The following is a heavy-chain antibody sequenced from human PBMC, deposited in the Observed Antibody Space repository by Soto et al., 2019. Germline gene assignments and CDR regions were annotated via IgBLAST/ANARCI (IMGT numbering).Heavy chain of an antibody. CDR2: IYSGGST. Sequence: PGGSLRLSCAASGFTVRSHYMSWVRQAPGKGLEWVSVIYSGGSTYYADSVKGRFTISRDNSKNTLYLQMNSLRAEDTAVYYCARSGGNYWFDPWGQGTLVTVSS. V-gene: IGHV3-66*01. CDR3: ARSGGNYWFDP. J-gene: IGHJ5*02. D-gene: IGHD2-21*02. CDR1: GFTVRSHY.